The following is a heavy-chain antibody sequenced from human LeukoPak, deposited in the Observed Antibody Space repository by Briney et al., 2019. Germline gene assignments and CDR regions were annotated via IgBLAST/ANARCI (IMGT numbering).Heavy chain of an antibody. V-gene: IGHV4-4*07. Sequence: SETLSLTCTVSGGSISSYYWSWIRQPAGKGLEWIGRIYTSGSTNYNPSLKSRVTMLVDTSKNQFSLKLSSVTAADTAVYYCARDDYYDSSGYYPFAYWGQGTLVTVSS. CDR2: IYTSGST. CDR3: ARDDYYDSSGYYPFAY. J-gene: IGHJ4*02. D-gene: IGHD3-22*01. CDR1: GGSISSYY.